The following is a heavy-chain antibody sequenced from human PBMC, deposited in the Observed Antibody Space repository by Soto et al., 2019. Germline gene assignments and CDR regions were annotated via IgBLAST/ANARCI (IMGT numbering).Heavy chain of an antibody. CDR2: IYPGDSDT. V-gene: IGHV5-51*01. J-gene: IGHJ4*02. Sequence: PGESLKISCKGSGHSFTSYWIGWVRQMPGKGLEWMGIIYPGDSDTRYSPSFQGQVTISADKSISTAYLQWSSLKASDTAMYYCARQGGMTTVVTPRWVLGYWGQGTLVTVSS. CDR3: ARQGGMTTVVTPRWVLGY. CDR1: GHSFTSYW. D-gene: IGHD4-17*01.